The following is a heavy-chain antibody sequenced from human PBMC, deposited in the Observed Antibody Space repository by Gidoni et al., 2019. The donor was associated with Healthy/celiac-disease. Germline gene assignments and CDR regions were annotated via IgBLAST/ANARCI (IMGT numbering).Heavy chain of an antibody. Sequence: EVQLVESGGGLVKPGGSLRLSCAASGFPFSSYSMNWVRQAPGKGLEWVSSISIISSYLSYADSVKGRFTISRDNAKNSLYLQMNSLRAEDTAVYYCARDGDCSSTSCYNEGVREYFQHWGQGTLVTVSS. CDR2: ISIISSYL. D-gene: IGHD2-2*02. J-gene: IGHJ1*01. CDR1: GFPFSSYS. V-gene: IGHV3-21*01. CDR3: ARDGDCSSTSCYNEGVREYFQH.